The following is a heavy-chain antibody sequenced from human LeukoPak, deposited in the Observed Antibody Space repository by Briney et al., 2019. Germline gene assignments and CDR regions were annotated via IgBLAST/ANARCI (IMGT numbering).Heavy chain of an antibody. J-gene: IGHJ5*02. D-gene: IGHD6-13*01. V-gene: IGHV1-18*01. Sequence: ASVKVSCKASGYTFTSFGISWVRQAPGQGLEWMGWISAYNGNTNYAQKLQGRVTMTTDTSTSTAYMELRSLRSDDTAVYYCARPPPLAAADNWFDPWGQGTLVTVSS. CDR2: ISAYNGNT. CDR1: GYTFTSFG. CDR3: ARPPPLAAADNWFDP.